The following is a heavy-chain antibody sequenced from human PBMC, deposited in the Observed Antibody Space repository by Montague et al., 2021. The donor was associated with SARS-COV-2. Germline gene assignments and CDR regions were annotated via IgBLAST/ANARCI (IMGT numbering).Heavy chain of an antibody. D-gene: IGHD4-17*01. V-gene: IGHV3-30-3*01. Sequence: SLRLSCAASGFTFSSYAMHWFRQAPGKGLEWVAVISYDAINKYYSDSLKGRLTISRDNSKNTLYLQMNSLRAEDTAVYYCASDPGDYGDYDAFDIWGQGTMVTVSS. CDR2: ISYDAINK. CDR3: ASDPGDYGDYDAFDI. J-gene: IGHJ3*02. CDR1: GFTFSSYA.